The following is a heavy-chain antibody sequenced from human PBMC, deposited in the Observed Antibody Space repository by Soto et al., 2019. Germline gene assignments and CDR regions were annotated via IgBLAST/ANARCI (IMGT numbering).Heavy chain of an antibody. CDR2: ISHSGTT. CDR1: GGSLSGYY. V-gene: IGHV4-34*02. CDR3: VRRFDH. Sequence: QVQLQQWGAGLLKPSETLSLTCAVDGGSLSGYYWTWIRQPPGKGLEWIGEISHSGTTDYNPSLKSRVTISLDTSKNQMSLKLISVTAADTGVYYCVRRFDHWGQGTLVTVSS. J-gene: IGHJ5*02.